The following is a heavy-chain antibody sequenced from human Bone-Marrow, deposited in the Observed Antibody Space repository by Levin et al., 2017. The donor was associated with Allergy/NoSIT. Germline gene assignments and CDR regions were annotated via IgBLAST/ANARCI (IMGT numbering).Heavy chain of an antibody. CDR1: GGSVRSDNYY. CDR3: ARDHGDSSDAFAI. J-gene: IGHJ3*02. V-gene: IGHV4-61*03. Sequence: ASETLSLTCSVSGGSVRSDNYYWSWIRQPPGKRLEWIGYISYSGTTTYNPSLESRVTISLGASENHFSLRLNSLTAADTAVYYCARDHGDSSDAFAIWGQGTMVTVSS. D-gene: IGHD4-17*01. CDR2: ISYSGTT.